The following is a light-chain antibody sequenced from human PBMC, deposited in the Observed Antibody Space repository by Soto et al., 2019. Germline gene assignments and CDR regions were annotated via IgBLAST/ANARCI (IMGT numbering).Light chain of an antibody. J-gene: IGKJ4*01. CDR3: QQYNNWPPAT. CDR2: GAS. CDR1: QSVSSN. V-gene: IGKV3-15*01. Sequence: EIVMTQSPATLSVSPGERATLSCRASQSVSSNLAWYQQKPGQAPRLLIYGASTRATGIPARFSGSGSGTEFTLTIRSLQSEDFAVYYCQQYNNWPPATFGGGTKVEIQ.